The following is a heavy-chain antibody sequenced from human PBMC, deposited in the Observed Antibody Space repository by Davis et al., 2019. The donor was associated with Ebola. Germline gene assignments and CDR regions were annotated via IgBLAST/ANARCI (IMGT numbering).Heavy chain of an antibody. CDR2: IYPGDSDP. J-gene: IGHJ4*02. V-gene: IGHV5-51*01. Sequence: PGGSLRLSCKGSDDSFTSNYIDWVRQMPGKGLEWMGSIYPGDSDPRYSPSFQGRVTISADKSIRTAYLLWSSLKASDTAIYYCALRDMATTFASWGQGTLVTVSS. CDR3: ALRDMATTFAS. CDR1: DDSFTSNY. D-gene: IGHD5-24*01.